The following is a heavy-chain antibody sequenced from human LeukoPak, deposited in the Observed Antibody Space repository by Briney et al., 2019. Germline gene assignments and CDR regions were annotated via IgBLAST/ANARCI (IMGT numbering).Heavy chain of an antibody. J-gene: IGHJ4*02. Sequence: PGGSLRLSCAASGFTFSSYGMHWVRQAPGKGLEWVAVISYDGSNKYYADSVKGRFTISRDNSKNTLYLQMSSLRAEDTAVYYCAKDGSYGFYWGQGTLVTVSS. V-gene: IGHV3-30*18. CDR1: GFTFSSYG. CDR2: ISYDGSNK. CDR3: AKDGSYGFY. D-gene: IGHD5-18*01.